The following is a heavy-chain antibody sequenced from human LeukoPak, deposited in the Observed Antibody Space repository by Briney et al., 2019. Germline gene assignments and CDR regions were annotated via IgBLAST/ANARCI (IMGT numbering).Heavy chain of an antibody. Sequence: KASETLSLTCTVSGGSISTYYWNWIRQPPGKGLEWIGYIYYSGSTNYNPSLTGRVTISVDTSKNQFSLKLSSVTAADTAAYYCAREYNYYDSSGWDAFEIRGQGTMVTVSS. CDR2: IYYSGST. D-gene: IGHD3-22*01. CDR3: AREYNYYDSSGWDAFEI. J-gene: IGHJ3*02. CDR1: GGSISTYY. V-gene: IGHV4-59*01.